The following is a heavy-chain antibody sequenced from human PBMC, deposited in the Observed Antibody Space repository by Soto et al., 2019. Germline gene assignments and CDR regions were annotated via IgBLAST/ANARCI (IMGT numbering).Heavy chain of an antibody. CDR1: VVSFSGYY. D-gene: IGHD5-18*01. CDR3: ARRDGVTQINNYFDS. V-gene: IGHV4-34*01. J-gene: IGHJ5*01. CDR2: INHSGST. Sequence: SETLSLTCAVYVVSFSGYYWSWIRHPPGKGLEWIGEINHSGSTNYNPSLKSRVTISVDTSKNQFSLKLSSVTAADTAVYYCARRDGVTQINNYFDSWCPGTLVRVSS.